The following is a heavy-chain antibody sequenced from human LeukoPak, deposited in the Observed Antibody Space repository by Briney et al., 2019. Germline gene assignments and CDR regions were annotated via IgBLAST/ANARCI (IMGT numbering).Heavy chain of an antibody. V-gene: IGHV4-59*01. CDR1: GGSISSYY. CDR2: IYYSGST. Sequence: SETLSLTCTVSGGSISSYYWSWIRQPPGKGLEWIGYIYYSGSTNYNPSLKSQVTISVDTSKNQFSLKLSSVTAADTAVYYCARNRITGTTDWFDPWGQGTLVTVSS. D-gene: IGHD1-20*01. CDR3: ARNRITGTTDWFDP. J-gene: IGHJ5*02.